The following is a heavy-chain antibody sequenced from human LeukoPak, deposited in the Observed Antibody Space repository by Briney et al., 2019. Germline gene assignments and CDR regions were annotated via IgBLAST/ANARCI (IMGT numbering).Heavy chain of an antibody. D-gene: IGHD1-26*01. CDR2: TNYSGST. Sequence: SETLSLTCAVYGGSFSGNYWSWIRQPPGKGLEWIGETNYSGSTNYNPSLKSRVTISLDTSKNQFSLKLTSVTAADTAVYYCARNKDAWELPFDPWGQGTLVTVSS. CDR3: ARNKDAWELPFDP. J-gene: IGHJ5*02. V-gene: IGHV4-34*01. CDR1: GGSFSGNY.